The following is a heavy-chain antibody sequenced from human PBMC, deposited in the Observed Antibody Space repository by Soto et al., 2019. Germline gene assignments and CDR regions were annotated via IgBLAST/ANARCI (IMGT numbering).Heavy chain of an antibody. V-gene: IGHV4-59*01. CDR1: GDSISSFY. Sequence: SSETLSLTCTVSGDSISSFYWGWMRQSPGKELEWIGYVYYTGSTNYNPSLKSRVTISVDRSKNQFSLKLTSANAADTAVYYCARGRTVRNYADDSSDYFYFFDYWGQGTQVTVSS. CDR2: VYYTGST. CDR3: ARGRTVRNYADDSSDYFYFFDY. J-gene: IGHJ4*02. D-gene: IGHD3-22*01.